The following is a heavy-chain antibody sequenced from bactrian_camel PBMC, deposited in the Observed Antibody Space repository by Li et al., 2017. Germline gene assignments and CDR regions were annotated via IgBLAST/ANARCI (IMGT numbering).Heavy chain of an antibody. CDR2: IDTGGGNT. V-gene: IGHV3S28*01. CDR3: ATWWSVGF. D-gene: IGHD7*01. CDR1: YTYNEGD. Sequence: LVESGGGSVQAGGSLRLSCGYTYNEGDMAWFRQIPGKGLEWVSGIDTGGGNTYYADSVKGRFTISRDNAKNTLYLQMNSLKTEDTAVYYCATWWSVGFWGQGTQVTVS. J-gene: IGHJ6*01.